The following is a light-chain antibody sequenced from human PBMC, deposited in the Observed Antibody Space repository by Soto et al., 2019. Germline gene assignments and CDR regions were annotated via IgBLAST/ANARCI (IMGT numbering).Light chain of an antibody. CDR1: QGINNW. J-gene: IGKJ1*01. Sequence: DIQMTQSPSSVSASVGVRVTVTCRASQGINNWLAWYQQRPGKAPTLLIYTASTLQPGVPSRFSGSGSGTDFTLTISNLQPEDFATYYCQQASSFPWTFGQGTRVEIK. V-gene: IGKV1-12*02. CDR2: TAS. CDR3: QQASSFPWT.